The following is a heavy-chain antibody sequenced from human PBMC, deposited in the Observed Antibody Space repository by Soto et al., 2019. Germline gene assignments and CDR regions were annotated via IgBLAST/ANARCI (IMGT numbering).Heavy chain of an antibody. Sequence: QVRLVESGGGLVTPGGSLRLSCAASGFTFGNYYMSWIRQAPGKGLEWVSSISSRDVSKFYADSVKGRFTISRDNSNNALFLNMTGLGAADPAVYYCARVSAAGWVVNGRDYLDRWGPVALGSVSS. J-gene: IGHJ4*01. D-gene: IGHD1-26*01. V-gene: IGHV3-11*01. CDR1: GFTFGNYY. CDR3: ARVSAAGWVVNGRDYLDR. CDR2: ISSRDVSK.